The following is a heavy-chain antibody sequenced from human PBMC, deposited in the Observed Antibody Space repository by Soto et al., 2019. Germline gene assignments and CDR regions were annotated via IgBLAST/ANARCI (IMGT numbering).Heavy chain of an antibody. Sequence: ASVKVSCKASGYTFTSYGISWVRQAPGQWLEWMGWISAYNGNTNYAQKLQGRVTMTTDTSTSTAYMELRSLRSDDTAVYYCAAVGDCSSTSCYGFDYWGQGTLVTVSS. CDR2: ISAYNGNT. D-gene: IGHD2-2*01. CDR3: AAVGDCSSTSCYGFDY. J-gene: IGHJ4*02. CDR1: GYTFTSYG. V-gene: IGHV1-18*01.